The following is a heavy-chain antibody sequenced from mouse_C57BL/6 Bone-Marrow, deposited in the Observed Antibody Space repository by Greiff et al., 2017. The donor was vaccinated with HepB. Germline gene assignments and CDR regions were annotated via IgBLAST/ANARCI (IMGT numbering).Heavy chain of an antibody. V-gene: IGHV14-2*01. CDR1: GFNIKDYY. CDR3: ARSLTTVVARYWYFDV. J-gene: IGHJ1*03. Sequence: EVMLVESGAELVKPGASVKLSCTASGFNIKDYYMHWVKQRTEQGLEWIGRIDPEDGETKYAPKFQGKATITADTSSNTAYLQLSSLTSEDTAVYYCARSLTTVVARYWYFDVWGTGTTVTVSS. CDR2: IDPEDGET. D-gene: IGHD1-1*01.